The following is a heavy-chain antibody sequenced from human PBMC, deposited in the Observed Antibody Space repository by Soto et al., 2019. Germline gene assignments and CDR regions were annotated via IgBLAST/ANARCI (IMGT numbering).Heavy chain of an antibody. J-gene: IGHJ4*02. CDR2: IYYSGST. Sequence: SETLSLTCTVSGGSISSYYWSWIRQPPGKGLEWIGYIYYSGSTNYNPSLKSRVTISVDTSKNQFSLKLSSVTAADTAVYYCARAVFGVAGGYYFDYWGQGTLVTVSS. V-gene: IGHV4-59*08. CDR3: ARAVFGVAGGYYFDY. CDR1: GGSISSYY. D-gene: IGHD3-3*01.